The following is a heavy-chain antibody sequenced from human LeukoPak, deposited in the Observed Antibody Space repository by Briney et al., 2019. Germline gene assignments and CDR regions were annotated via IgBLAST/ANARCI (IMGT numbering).Heavy chain of an antibody. CDR1: GFTFSSYA. Sequence: GGSLRLSCTASGFTFSSYAMHWVRQAPGKGLEWVAVISYDGSNKYYADSVKGRFTISRDNSKNTLYLQMNSLRAEDTAVYCCARDVDMGGSLDYWGQGTLVTVSS. V-gene: IGHV3-30-3*01. CDR3: ARDVDMGGSLDY. D-gene: IGHD5-24*01. J-gene: IGHJ4*02. CDR2: ISYDGSNK.